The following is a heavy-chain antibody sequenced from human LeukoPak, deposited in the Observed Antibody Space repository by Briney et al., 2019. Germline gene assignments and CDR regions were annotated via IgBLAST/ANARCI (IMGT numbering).Heavy chain of an antibody. CDR1: GGSFSGYY. V-gene: IGHV4-34*01. J-gene: IGHJ3*01. D-gene: IGHD3-9*01. Sequence: SETLSLTCAVYGGSFSGYYWSWIRQPPGKGLEWIGEINHSGSTNYNPSLKSRVTISVDTSKNQFSLKLSSVTAADTAVYYCARGERYFDWNDFWGQGTMVTVSS. CDR3: ARGERYFDWNDF. CDR2: INHSGST.